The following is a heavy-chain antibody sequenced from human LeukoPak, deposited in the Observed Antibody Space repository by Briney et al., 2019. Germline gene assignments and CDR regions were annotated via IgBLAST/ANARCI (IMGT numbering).Heavy chain of an antibody. V-gene: IGHV4-34*01. J-gene: IGHJ4*02. Sequence: PSETLSLTCAVYGGSFSGYYWSWIRQPPGKGLEWIGEINHSGSTNYNPSLKSRVTISVDTSKNQFSLKLSSVTAADTAVYYCTRGYGDFWSGSYGDWGQGTLVTGSS. CDR3: TRGYGDFWSGSYGD. CDR1: GGSFSGYY. D-gene: IGHD3-3*01. CDR2: INHSGST.